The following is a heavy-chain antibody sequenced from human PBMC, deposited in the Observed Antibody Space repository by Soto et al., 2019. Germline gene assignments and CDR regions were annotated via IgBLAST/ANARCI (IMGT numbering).Heavy chain of an antibody. CDR3: ARDDTYVLRYFDWLSAPHYYYYYGMDV. CDR2: ISYDGSNK. D-gene: IGHD3-9*01. Sequence: GGSLRLPCAASGFTFSSYAMHWVRQAPCKGLEWVAVISYDGSNKYYADSVKGRFTISRDNSKNTLYLQMNSLRAEDTAVYYCARDDTYVLRYFDWLSAPHYYYYYGMDVWGQGTTVTVSS. J-gene: IGHJ6*02. CDR1: GFTFSSYA. V-gene: IGHV3-30-3*01.